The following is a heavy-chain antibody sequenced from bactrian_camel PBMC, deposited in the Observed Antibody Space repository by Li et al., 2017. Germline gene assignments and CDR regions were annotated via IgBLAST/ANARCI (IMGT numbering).Heavy chain of an antibody. CDR3: KGGST. D-gene: IGHD2*01. CDR1: GHTYKSNL. Sequence: VQLVESGGGSVEAGGSLKLSCEAPGHTYKSNLMGWFCQVPGKEREGVAAIYTADGTTYYADSVKGRFTISRHNAKTTVYLQMDRLKPDDTALYYCKGGSTRGPGTQVTVS. CDR2: IYTADGTT. J-gene: IGHJ4*01. V-gene: IGHV3S1*01.